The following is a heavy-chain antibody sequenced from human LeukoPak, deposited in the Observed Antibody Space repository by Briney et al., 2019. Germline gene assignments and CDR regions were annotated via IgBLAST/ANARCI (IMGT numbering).Heavy chain of an antibody. CDR1: GFTFYDYG. CDR2: ISSRSSYI. Sequence: GGSLRLSCAASGFTFYDYGMSSGRQAPGEGLGWGSSISSRSSYIYYADSAKGRFTISREHPKTSLYLQMNSLRPQTTPLYYFARDAYCSTTSCKEYFDLRAVAPWSLSPQ. D-gene: IGHD2-2*01. V-gene: IGHV3-21*01. CDR3: ARDAYCSTTSCKEYFDL. J-gene: IGHJ2*01.